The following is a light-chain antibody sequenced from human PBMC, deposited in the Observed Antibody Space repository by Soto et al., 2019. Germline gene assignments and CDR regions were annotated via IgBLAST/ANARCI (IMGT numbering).Light chain of an antibody. Sequence: DIQMTQSPSTLSGSVGDRVTITCRASQTISSWLAWYQQKPGKAPKLLIYKASNLEDGVPTRFSGSGSGTEFTLTISSLQPDDFATYYCQQYNSYWTFGQGTKVDIK. CDR1: QTISSW. CDR2: KAS. J-gene: IGKJ1*01. V-gene: IGKV1-5*03. CDR3: QQYNSYWT.